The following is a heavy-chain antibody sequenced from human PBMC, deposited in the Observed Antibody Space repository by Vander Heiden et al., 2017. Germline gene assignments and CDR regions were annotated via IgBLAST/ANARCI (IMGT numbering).Heavy chain of an antibody. CDR2: ISSSSSYI. CDR1: EFTFSSYS. J-gene: IGHJ3*02. D-gene: IGHD6-19*01. V-gene: IGHV3-21*01. CDR3: ARVDPPIAVDGAFDI. Sequence: EVQLVESGGGMVTPGGSLRLSCAASEFTFSSYSMNWVRQAPGKGLVWVSSISSSSSYIYYADSVKGRFTISRDNAKNSLYLQMNSLRAEDTAVYYCARVDPPIAVDGAFDIWGQGTMVTVSS.